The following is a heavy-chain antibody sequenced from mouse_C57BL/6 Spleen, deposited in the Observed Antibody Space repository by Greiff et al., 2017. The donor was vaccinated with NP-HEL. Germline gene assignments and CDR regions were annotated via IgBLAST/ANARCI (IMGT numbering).Heavy chain of an antibody. J-gene: IGHJ2*01. CDR3: ARGRLRGRFDY. D-gene: IGHD1-2*01. CDR2: INPNNGGT. Sequence: EVQLQQSGPELVKPGASVKISCKASGYTFTDYYMNWVKQSHGKSLEWIGDINPNNGGTSYNQKFKGKATLTVDKSSSTAYMELRSLTSEDSAVYYCARGRLRGRFDYWGQGTTLTVSS. CDR1: GYTFTDYY. V-gene: IGHV1-26*01.